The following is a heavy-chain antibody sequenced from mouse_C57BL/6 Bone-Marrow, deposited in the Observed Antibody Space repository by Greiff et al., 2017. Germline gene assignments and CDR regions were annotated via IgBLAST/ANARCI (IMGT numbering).Heavy chain of an antibody. CDR2: ISSGGDYI. D-gene: IGHD1-1*01. CDR3: TRYYYGSSSWYCDV. V-gene: IGHV5-9-1*02. Sequence: EVQVVESGEGLVKPGGSLKLSCAASGFTFSSYAMSWVRQTPEKRLEWVAYISSGGDYIYYADTVKGRFTISRDNARNTLYLQMSSLKSEDTAMYYCTRYYYGSSSWYCDVWGTGTTVTVSS. J-gene: IGHJ1*03. CDR1: GFTFSSYA.